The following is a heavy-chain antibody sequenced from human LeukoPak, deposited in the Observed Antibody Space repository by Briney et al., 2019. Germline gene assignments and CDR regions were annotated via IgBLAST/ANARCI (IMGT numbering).Heavy chain of an antibody. Sequence: SETLSLTCTVSGASISSYYWSWIRQPPGKRLEWIGYIYYSGSTNYNPSLKSRVTISIDTSMSQFSLKLSSVTAADTAVYYCAREWIYDGSGTYYKYFDYWGQGTLVTVSS. J-gene: IGHJ4*02. D-gene: IGHD3-10*01. V-gene: IGHV4-59*13. CDR3: AREWIYDGSGTYYKYFDY. CDR1: GASISSYY. CDR2: IYYSGST.